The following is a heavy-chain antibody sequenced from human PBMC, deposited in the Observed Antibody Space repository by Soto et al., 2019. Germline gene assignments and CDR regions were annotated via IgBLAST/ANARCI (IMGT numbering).Heavy chain of an antibody. CDR2: IYYSGST. V-gene: IGHV4-59*01. J-gene: IGHJ1*01. CDR3: ARGGAGPKVRH. D-gene: IGHD6-19*01. CDR1: GGSISSYY. Sequence: SETLSLTCTVSGGSISSYYWSWIRQPPGKGLEWIGYIYYSGSTNYNPSLKSRVTISVDTSKNQFSLKLSSVTAADTAVYYCARGGAGPKVRHWGQGTLVTVSS.